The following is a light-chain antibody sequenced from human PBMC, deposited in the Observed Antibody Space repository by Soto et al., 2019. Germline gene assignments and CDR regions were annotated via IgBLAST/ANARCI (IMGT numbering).Light chain of an antibody. J-gene: IGKJ1*01. V-gene: IGKV1-27*01. Sequence: DIQMTQSPSSLSASVGDRVTITCRASQGIGSFLAWYQQRPGKVPKLLIHAASTLQSGVPSRFSGSGSGTDFTLTISSLQPEDVATYYCQKYNSAPPWTFGQGTKVEVK. CDR3: QKYNSAPPWT. CDR2: AAS. CDR1: QGIGSF.